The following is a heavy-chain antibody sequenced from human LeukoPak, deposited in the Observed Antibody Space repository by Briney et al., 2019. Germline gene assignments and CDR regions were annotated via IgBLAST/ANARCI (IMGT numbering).Heavy chain of an antibody. CDR1: GYTFTSYY. Sequence: ASVKVSCKASGYTFTSYYMHWVRQAPGLGLEWMGIINPSGGSTSYAQKFQGRVTMTRDTSTSTVYMELSSLRSEDTAVYYCASGGPQWHFGFDPWGQGTLVTVSS. CDR3: ASGGPQWHFGFDP. D-gene: IGHD6-19*01. V-gene: IGHV1-46*01. CDR2: INPSGGST. J-gene: IGHJ5*02.